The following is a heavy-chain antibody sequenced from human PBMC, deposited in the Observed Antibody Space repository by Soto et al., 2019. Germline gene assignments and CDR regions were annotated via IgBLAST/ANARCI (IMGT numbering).Heavy chain of an antibody. J-gene: IGHJ4*02. CDR2: INPSGGST. Sequence: QVQLVQSGAEVKKPGASVKVSCKASGYTFTSYYMHWVRQAPGQGLEWMGIINPSGGSTSYAQKYQGRVTMTRDTPTSTGCRELSSLRSEDTAVYYCARDPDCSGGSCPAAPIDYWGQGTLVTVSS. V-gene: IGHV1-46*01. CDR3: ARDPDCSGGSCPAAPIDY. D-gene: IGHD2-15*01. CDR1: GYTFTSYY.